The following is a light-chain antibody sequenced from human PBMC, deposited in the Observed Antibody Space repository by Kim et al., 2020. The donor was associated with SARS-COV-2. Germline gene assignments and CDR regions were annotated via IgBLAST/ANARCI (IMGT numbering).Light chain of an antibody. CDR2: ADT. Sequence: QRVAIACTGGSSNMLAWYSVHWYQQLPGRPPNLLIFADTRRPSGVPDRLSGSKSATSATPAITGLQADDDAYYYGQSYDSRLRGWVFGGGTQLTVL. CDR3: QSYDSRLRGWV. J-gene: IGLJ3*02. V-gene: IGLV1-40*01. CDR1: SSNMLAWYS.